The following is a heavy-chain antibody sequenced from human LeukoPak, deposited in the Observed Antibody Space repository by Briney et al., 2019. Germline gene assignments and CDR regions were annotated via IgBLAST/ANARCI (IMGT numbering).Heavy chain of an antibody. V-gene: IGHV3-49*04. CDR3: TRDQTPYY. CDR1: GFTFSSYA. Sequence: GGSLRLSCAASGFTFSSYAMTWVRQAPGKGLEWVGFIRSKVYGGTPEYAASVKGRFTISRDDSKGIAYLQMNSLKTEDTAVYYCTRDQTPYYWGQGTLVTVSS. J-gene: IGHJ4*02. CDR2: IRSKVYGGTP.